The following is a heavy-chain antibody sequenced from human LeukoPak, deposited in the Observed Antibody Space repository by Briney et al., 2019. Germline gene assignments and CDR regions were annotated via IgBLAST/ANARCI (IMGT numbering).Heavy chain of an antibody. J-gene: IGHJ4*03. V-gene: IGHV4-34*01. Sequence: SETLSLTCAVYGGSFSRFYWSWIRQSLGKGLEWIAEIDHRGDTNYNPSVKSRVTVSVDTSKNQFSLKVRSLSAADTAVYYYARGATISETGYFDFWGQGTLVTVSS. D-gene: IGHD5-24*01. CDR2: IDHRGDT. CDR1: GGSFSRFY. CDR3: ARGATISETGYFDF.